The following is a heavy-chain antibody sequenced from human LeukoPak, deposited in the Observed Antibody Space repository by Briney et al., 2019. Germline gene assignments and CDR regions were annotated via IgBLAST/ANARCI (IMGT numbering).Heavy chain of an antibody. D-gene: IGHD3-16*01. J-gene: IGHJ4*02. CDR1: GGSISSYY. Sequence: SETLSLTCNVSGGSISSYYWSWIRQPPGKGLEWIGYIYYNGSTNYNPSLKSRVTISINTSKNQFSLNLTSVTAADTAVYYCARGMYYYDGCGDYWGQGIQVTVSS. V-gene: IGHV4-59*08. CDR2: IYYNGST. CDR3: ARGMYYYDGCGDY.